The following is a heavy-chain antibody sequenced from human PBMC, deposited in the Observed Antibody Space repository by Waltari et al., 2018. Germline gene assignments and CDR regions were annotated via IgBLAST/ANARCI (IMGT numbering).Heavy chain of an antibody. CDR1: GYTFPPYE. V-gene: IGHV1-8*02. CDR2: MNPNTGYT. CDR3: ARGRDVYAGYDYNWFDP. J-gene: IGHJ5*02. Sequence: QVQLVQSGAEVMKPGASVKVSCTASGYTFPPYEISWVRQATGQGFEWMGWMNPNTGYTVYAQKFQGRVTMTRDTSISTAFMELSSLNSEDTALYFCARGRDVYAGYDYNWFDPWGQGTLVTVSS. D-gene: IGHD5-12*01.